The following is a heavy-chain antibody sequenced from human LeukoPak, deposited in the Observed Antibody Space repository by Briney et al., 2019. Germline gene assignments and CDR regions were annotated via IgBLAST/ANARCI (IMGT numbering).Heavy chain of an antibody. D-gene: IGHD5/OR15-5a*01. CDR2: IYYSGST. V-gene: IGHV4-61*01. Sequence: PSETLSLTCTVSGGSVSSGSYYWSWIRQPPGKGLEYIGYIYYSGSTNYNPSLMSRVIISVDTSKNQFSLKLRSVTAADTAVYYCAKVSIHSVYGQIDYWGQGALVTVSS. CDR3: AKVSIHSVYGQIDY. J-gene: IGHJ4*02. CDR1: GGSVSSGSYY.